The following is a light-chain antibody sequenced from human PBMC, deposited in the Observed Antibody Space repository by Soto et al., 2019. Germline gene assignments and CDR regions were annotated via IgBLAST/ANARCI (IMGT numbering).Light chain of an antibody. Sequence: DIVMTQSPLSLPVTLGQPASISCRSSQSLVHSDGNTYLSWFQQRPGQSPRRLIYKVSTWASGVPARFSGSGSGTDFTLKISRVEAEDVGFYYCMQATYWPWTFGQGTKVDIK. CDR3: MQATYWPWT. CDR2: KVS. J-gene: IGKJ1*01. CDR1: QSLVHSDGNTY. V-gene: IGKV2-30*02.